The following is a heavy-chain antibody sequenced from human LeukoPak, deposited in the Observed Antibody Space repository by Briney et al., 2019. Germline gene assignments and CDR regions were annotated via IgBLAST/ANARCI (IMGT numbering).Heavy chain of an antibody. CDR1: GGSISSYY. CDR2: IYHSGST. V-gene: IGHV4-59*01. Sequence: SETLSLTCTVSGGSISSYYWSWIRQPPGKGLEWIGYIYHSGSTNYNPSLKSRVTISVDTSKNQFSLKLSSVTAADTAVYYCARVSRYFDWFDYWGQGTLVTVSS. J-gene: IGHJ4*02. D-gene: IGHD3-9*01. CDR3: ARVSRYFDWFDY.